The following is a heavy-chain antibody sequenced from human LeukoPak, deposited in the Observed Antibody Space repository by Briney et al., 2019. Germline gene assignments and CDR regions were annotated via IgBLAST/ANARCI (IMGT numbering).Heavy chain of an antibody. CDR2: IKQDGSEK. V-gene: IGHV3-7*01. D-gene: IGHD1-1*01. J-gene: IGHJ4*02. CDR3: ARGTTGTPY. CDR1: GFTFSSYW. Sequence: GGSLRLSCATSGFTFSSYWMNWVRQAPGKGLEWVANIKQDGSEKHYVDSVKGRFTISRGNAKNSLYPQMNSLRAEDTAVYYCARGTTGTPYWGQGTLVTVSS.